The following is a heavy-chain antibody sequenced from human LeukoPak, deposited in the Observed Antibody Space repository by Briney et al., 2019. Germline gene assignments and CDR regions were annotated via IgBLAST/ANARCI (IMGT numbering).Heavy chain of an antibody. V-gene: IGHV4-59*08. J-gene: IGHJ3*02. Sequence: SETLSLTCTVSGGSISSYYWSWIRQPPGKGLEWIGYIYYSGSTNYNPSLKSRVTISVDTSKNQFSLKLSSVTAADTAVYYCARHTAGVAGQNAFDIWGQGTMVTVSS. CDR3: ARHTAGVAGQNAFDI. CDR1: GGSISSYY. CDR2: IYYSGST. D-gene: IGHD6-19*01.